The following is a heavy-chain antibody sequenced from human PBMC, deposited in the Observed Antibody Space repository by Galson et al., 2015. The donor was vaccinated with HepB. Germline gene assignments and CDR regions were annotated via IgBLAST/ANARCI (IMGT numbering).Heavy chain of an antibody. D-gene: IGHD3-3*01. CDR3: AKFGDFWSGYYFFMDV. J-gene: IGHJ6*04. Sequence: SLRLSCAASGFTFAGFAMSWVRQAPGKGLEWVSTISATGDNTYYADSVKGRFTISRDNSKNTPYLQMDSLRAEDTAVYYCAKFGDFWSGYYFFMDVWGKGTTVTVSS. V-gene: IGHV3-23*01. CDR2: ISATGDNT. CDR1: GFTFAGFA.